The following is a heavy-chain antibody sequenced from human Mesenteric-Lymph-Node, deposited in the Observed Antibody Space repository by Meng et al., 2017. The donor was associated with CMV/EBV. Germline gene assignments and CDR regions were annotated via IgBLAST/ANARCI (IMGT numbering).Heavy chain of an antibody. CDR1: SLSTDGVG. CDR2: IYWDDNK. V-gene: IGHV2-5*02. J-gene: IGHJ4*02. CDR3: AHTYYDIWTGYSSFDY. D-gene: IGHD3-9*01. Sequence: SLSTDGVGGGWSRQPPREALEWLELIYWDDNKHYSPSMKRRLTIINDTYKKQAVITMTNIDPVDTVTYYWAHTYYDIWTGYSSFDYWGQGTLVTVSS.